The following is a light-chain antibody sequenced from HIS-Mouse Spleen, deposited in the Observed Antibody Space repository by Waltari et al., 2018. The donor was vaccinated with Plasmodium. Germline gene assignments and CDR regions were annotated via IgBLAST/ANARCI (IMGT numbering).Light chain of an antibody. CDR1: ALPKKY. V-gene: IGLV3-10*01. Sequence: SYELTQPPSVSVSPGQTARTPCSGDALPKKYAYWYQQKSGQAPVLVIYEDSKRPSGIPERCSGSSSGTMATLSSSGAQVEDEADYYCYSTDSSGNHRVFGGGTKLTVL. CDR2: EDS. J-gene: IGLJ3*02. CDR3: YSTDSSGNHRV.